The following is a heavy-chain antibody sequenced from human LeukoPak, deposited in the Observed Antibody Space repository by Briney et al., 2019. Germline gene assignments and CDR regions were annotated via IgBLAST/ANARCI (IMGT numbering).Heavy chain of an antibody. V-gene: IGHV3-9*01. CDR3: AKGQGGYSYGYGDY. D-gene: IGHD5-18*01. Sequence: GGSLRLSCAASGFTFDDYAMHWVRQAPGKSLEWVSGISWNSGSIGYADSVKGRFTISRDNAKNSLYLQMNSLRAEDTALYYCAKGQGGYSYGYGDYWGQGTLVTVSS. CDR2: ISWNSGSI. J-gene: IGHJ4*02. CDR1: GFTFDDYA.